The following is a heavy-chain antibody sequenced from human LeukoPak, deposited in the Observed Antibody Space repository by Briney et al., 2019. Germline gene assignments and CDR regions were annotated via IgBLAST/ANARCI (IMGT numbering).Heavy chain of an antibody. CDR1: GFTFSSYS. V-gene: IGHV3-21*01. J-gene: IGHJ4*02. CDR2: INTVSTYI. Sequence: GGSLRLSCAASGFTFSSYSFNWVRQAPGKGLEWVSSINTVSTYIYYADSVRGRFTISRDNAKDSLWLQMNSLRAEDSGFYYCARLRRNNDRSGFYYYYDYWGQGTLVTVSS. CDR3: ARLRRNNDRSGFYYYYDY. D-gene: IGHD3-22*01.